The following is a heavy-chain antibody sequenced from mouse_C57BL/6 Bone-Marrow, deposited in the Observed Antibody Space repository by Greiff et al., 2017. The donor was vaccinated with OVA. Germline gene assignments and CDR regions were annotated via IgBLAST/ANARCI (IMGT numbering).Heavy chain of an antibody. CDR1: GYTFTSYW. J-gene: IGHJ2*01. CDR2: IDPSDSYT. CDR3: AREYLLWYFGY. D-gene: IGHD2-1*01. Sequence: QVQLQQPGAELVRPGTSVKLSCKASGYTFTSYWMHWVKQRPGQGLEWIGVIDPSDSYTTYNQKFKGKATLTVDTSSSTAYMHLSSLTSEDSAVYYCAREYLLWYFGYWGPGTALTVSS. V-gene: IGHV1-59*01.